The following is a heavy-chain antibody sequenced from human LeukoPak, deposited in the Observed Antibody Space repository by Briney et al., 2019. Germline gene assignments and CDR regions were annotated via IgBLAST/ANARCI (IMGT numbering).Heavy chain of an antibody. CDR2: IIPIFGTA. V-gene: IGHV1-69*06. D-gene: IGHD3-10*01. CDR3: ARGEYYGSGDQYNWFDP. Sequence: SVKVPCKASGGTFISYAISWVRQAPGQGLEWMGGIIPIFGTANYAQKFQGRVTITADKSTSTAYMELSSLRSEDTAVYYCARGEYYGSGDQYNWFDPWGQGTLVTVSS. J-gene: IGHJ5*02. CDR1: GGTFISYA.